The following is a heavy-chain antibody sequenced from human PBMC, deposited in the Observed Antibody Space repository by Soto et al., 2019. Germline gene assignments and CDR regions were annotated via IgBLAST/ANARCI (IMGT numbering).Heavy chain of an antibody. V-gene: IGHV3-23*01. CDR3: AKGSGYSYGYTLWFDP. CDR2: ISGSGGST. CDR1: GFTFNSYA. J-gene: IGHJ5*02. Sequence: EVQLLESGGGLVQPGGSLRLSCAASGFTFNSYAMSWVRQAPGKGLEWVSDISGSGGSTYYADSVKGRVTISRDNSKNILDLQLNSLRAEDTAVYYCAKGSGYSYGYTLWFDPWGQGTLVTVSS. D-gene: IGHD5-18*01.